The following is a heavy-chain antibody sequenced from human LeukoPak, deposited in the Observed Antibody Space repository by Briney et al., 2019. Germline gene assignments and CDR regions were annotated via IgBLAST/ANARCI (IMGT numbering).Heavy chain of an antibody. V-gene: IGHV3-21*01. D-gene: IGHD6-13*01. CDR1: GFTFSSYS. J-gene: IGHJ4*02. CDR3: ARSIAAAGNFDY. Sequence: GRSLRLSCAASGFTFSSYSMNWVRQAPGKGLEWVSSISSSSSYIYYADSVKGRFTISRDNAKNSLYLQMNSLRAEDTAVYYCARSIAAAGNFDYWGQGTLVTVSS. CDR2: ISSSSSYI.